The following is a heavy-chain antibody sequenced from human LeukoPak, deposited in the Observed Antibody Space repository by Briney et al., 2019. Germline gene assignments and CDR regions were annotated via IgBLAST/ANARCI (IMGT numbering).Heavy chain of an antibody. Sequence: LAGGSLRLSCAASGFSFSVFWMHRVRQTPGKGPVWVSRIKTDGSITNYADSVKGRFTISRDNAKNSLYLQMNSLRAEDTAVYYCAKSASAGGGSYLENYYYYMDVWGKGTTVTVSS. J-gene: IGHJ6*03. D-gene: IGHD1-26*01. CDR2: IKTDGSIT. CDR1: GFSFSVFW. CDR3: AKSASAGGGSYLENYYYYMDV. V-gene: IGHV3-74*01.